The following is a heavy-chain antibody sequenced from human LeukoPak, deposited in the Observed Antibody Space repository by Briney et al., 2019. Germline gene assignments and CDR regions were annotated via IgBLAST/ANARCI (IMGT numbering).Heavy chain of an antibody. V-gene: IGHV4-59*08. J-gene: IGHJ3*02. D-gene: IGHD3-16*01. CDR2: IYYSGST. Sequence: SETLSLTCTVSGGSISSYYWSWIRQPPGKGLEWIGYIYYSGSTNYNPSLKSRVTISVDTSKNQFSLKLSSVTAADTAVYYCARLRWVAFDIWGQGTMVTVYS. CDR1: GGSISSYY. CDR3: ARLRWVAFDI.